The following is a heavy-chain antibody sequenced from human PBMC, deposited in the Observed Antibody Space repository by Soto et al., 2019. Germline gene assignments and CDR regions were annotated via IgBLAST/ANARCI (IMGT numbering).Heavy chain of an antibody. CDR2: ISSSSSYI. D-gene: IGHD2-2*01. V-gene: IGHV3-21*04. CDR1: GFTFSSYS. J-gene: IGHJ4*02. Sequence: PGGSLRLSCAASGFTFSSYSMNWVRQAPGKGLEWVSSISSSSSYIYYADSVKGRFTISRDNSKNTLYLQMNSLRAEDTAVYYCAKEPLIVVVPAAYFDYWGQGTLVTVSS. CDR3: AKEPLIVVVPAAYFDY.